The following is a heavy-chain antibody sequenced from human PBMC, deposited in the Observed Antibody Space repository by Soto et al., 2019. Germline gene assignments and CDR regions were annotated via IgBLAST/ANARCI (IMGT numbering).Heavy chain of an antibody. CDR2: NRNKANSYTT. Sequence: GGSLRLSCAASGFTFSDHYTDWVRQAPGKGPEWVGRNRNKANSYTTEYAASVEGRFTISRDDSKNSVYLQMNSLKTEGTAVYYCTRVKTSSGCDLWGQGTLVTVSS. J-gene: IGHJ5*02. CDR3: TRVKTSSGCDL. D-gene: IGHD3-22*01. V-gene: IGHV3-72*01. CDR1: GFTFSDHY.